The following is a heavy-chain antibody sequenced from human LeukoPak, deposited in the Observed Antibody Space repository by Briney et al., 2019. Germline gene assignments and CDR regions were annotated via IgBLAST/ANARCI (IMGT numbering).Heavy chain of an antibody. D-gene: IGHD1-26*01. CDR1: GGSVSSGSYY. CDR2: IYYSGST. Sequence: PSETLSLTCTVSGGSVSSGSYYWSWIRQPPGNGLEWIGYIYYSGSTNYNPSLKSRVTISVDTSKNQFSLKLSSVTAADTAVYYCARGEPSWFDPWGQGTLVTVSS. CDR3: ARGEPSWFDP. J-gene: IGHJ5*02. V-gene: IGHV4-61*01.